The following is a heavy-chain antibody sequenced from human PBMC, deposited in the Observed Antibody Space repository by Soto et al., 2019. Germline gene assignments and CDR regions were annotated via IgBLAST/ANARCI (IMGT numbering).Heavy chain of an antibody. Sequence: VQLVESGGGVVQPGGSLRLSCAVSGFTVSRYYMSWVRQPPGKGPEWVALFDNGGNTYYADSVKGRFTISRDSSENKLDLQLDSLRAEDTAVYDCVRDDVYCGGGRCYGDTMDVWGKGTTVTVSS. V-gene: IGHV3-66*01. J-gene: IGHJ6*03. D-gene: IGHD2-15*01. CDR1: GFTVSRYY. CDR3: VRDDVYCGGGRCYGDTMDV. CDR2: FDNGGNT.